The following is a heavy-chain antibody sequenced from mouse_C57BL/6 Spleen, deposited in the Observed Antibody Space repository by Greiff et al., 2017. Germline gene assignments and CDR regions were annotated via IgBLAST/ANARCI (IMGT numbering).Heavy chain of an antibody. CDR1: GYTFTSYW. Sequence: QVQLQQPGAELVKPGASVKLSCKASGYTFTSYWMHWVKQRPGQGLEWIGMIHPNSGSTTYNEKFKSKATLTADKSSSTAYLQLRSLTSEDSAVYCGRRGRMRGGRDYWGQGTSVTVSA. V-gene: IGHV1-64*01. CDR3: RRGRMRGGRDY. J-gene: IGHJ4*01. CDR2: IHPNSGST.